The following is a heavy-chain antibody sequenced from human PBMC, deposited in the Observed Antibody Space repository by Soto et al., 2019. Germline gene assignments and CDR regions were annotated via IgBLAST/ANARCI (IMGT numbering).Heavy chain of an antibody. D-gene: IGHD2-15*01. V-gene: IGHV1-2*04. CDR2: INPNSGGT. CDR3: ARDAVVAATPYYYYYYGMDV. CDR1: GYTFTGYY. Sequence: EASVKVSCKASGYTFTGYYMHWVRQAPGQGLEWMGWINPNSGGTNYAQKFQGWVTMTRDTSISTAYMELSRLRSDDTAVYYCARDAVVAATPYYYYYYGMDVWGQGTTVTVSS. J-gene: IGHJ6*02.